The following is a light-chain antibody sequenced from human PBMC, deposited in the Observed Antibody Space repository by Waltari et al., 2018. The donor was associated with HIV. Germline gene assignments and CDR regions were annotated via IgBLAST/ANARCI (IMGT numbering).Light chain of an antibody. V-gene: IGLV1-47*01. Sequence: QSVLTPPPSASGTPGQRVTISCSGSSANVGNTVYWYQQLPGTAPKVLIYRDNQRPSGVPDRFSGSRSGTSASLDVSGLRSEDEANYFCAAWDDILSGWVFGGGTKLTVL. CDR2: RDN. CDR1: SANVGNT. CDR3: AAWDDILSGWV. J-gene: IGLJ3*02.